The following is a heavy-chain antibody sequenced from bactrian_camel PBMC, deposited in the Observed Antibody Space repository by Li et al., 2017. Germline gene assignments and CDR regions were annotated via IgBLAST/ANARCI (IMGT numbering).Heavy chain of an antibody. CDR1: RATSDDSD. CDR2: VDSDGTT. D-gene: IGHD1*01. V-gene: IGHV3S55*01. Sequence: HVQLVESGGGAVQAGETLRLSCTHSRATSDDSDMGWYRQAPGHECELVSNVDSDGTTYYVDSVKGRLTISLDNAKSTLYLQMNNLKPEDTAVYYCSAACPEDPFRGTQVTVS. J-gene: IGHJ4*01.